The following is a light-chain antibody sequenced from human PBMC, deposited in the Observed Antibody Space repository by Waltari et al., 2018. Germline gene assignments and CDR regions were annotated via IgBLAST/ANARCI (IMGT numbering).Light chain of an antibody. CDR1: SSALGRYDI. CDR3: CSYAGNYVWV. V-gene: IGLV2-23*02. CDR2: DVG. J-gene: IGLJ3*02. Sequence: QSALTQPAAVSGSPGQSVTISCTGASSALGRYDIVYWYQHHPGNAPKLVISDVGNRPSGVSDRFSGSKSGDTASLTISGLQFGDEADYYCCSYAGNYVWVFGGGTRLTVL.